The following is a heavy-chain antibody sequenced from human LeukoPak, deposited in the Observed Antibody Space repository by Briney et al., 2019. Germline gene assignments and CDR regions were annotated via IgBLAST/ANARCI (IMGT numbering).Heavy chain of an antibody. Sequence: PSETLSLTCAVYGGSFSGYYWSWIRQPPGKGLEWIGEINHSGSTNYNPSLKSRVTISVDTSKNQFSLKLSSVTAADTAVYYCARAPGFWSAKPFHYYGMDVWGQGTTVTVSS. CDR2: INHSGST. J-gene: IGHJ6*02. V-gene: IGHV4-34*01. CDR1: GGSFSGYY. CDR3: ARAPGFWSAKPFHYYGMDV. D-gene: IGHD3-3*01.